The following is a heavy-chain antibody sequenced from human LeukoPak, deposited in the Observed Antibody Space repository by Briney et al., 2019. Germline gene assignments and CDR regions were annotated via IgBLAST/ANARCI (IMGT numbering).Heavy chain of an antibody. Sequence: GASVNVSCKASGDSFSSYAITWVRQAPGQGLEWLGRVIPIFGTANYPQKFQGRVTITADIFSSTVYIEMTNLTSDDTAVYFCAKQGAVRQDYYMDVWGNGTTVSVS. J-gene: IGHJ6*03. CDR1: GDSFSSYA. V-gene: IGHV1-69*06. D-gene: IGHD3-16*01. CDR2: VIPIFGTA. CDR3: AKQGAVRQDYYMDV.